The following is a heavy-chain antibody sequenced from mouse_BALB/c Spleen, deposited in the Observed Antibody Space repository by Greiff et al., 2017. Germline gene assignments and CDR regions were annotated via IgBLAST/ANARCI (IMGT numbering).Heavy chain of an antibody. J-gene: IGHJ3*01. CDR1: GFTFSDYY. V-gene: IGHV5-4*02. CDR2: ISDGGSYT. CDR3: ARGDYYYGSSYGFAY. D-gene: IGHD1-1*01. Sequence: EVQRVESGGGLVKPGGSLKLSCAASGFTFSDYYMYWVRQTPEKRLEWVATISDGGSYTYYPDSVKGRFTISRDNAKNNLYLQMSSLKSEDTAMYYCARGDYYYGSSYGFAYWGQGTLVTVAA.